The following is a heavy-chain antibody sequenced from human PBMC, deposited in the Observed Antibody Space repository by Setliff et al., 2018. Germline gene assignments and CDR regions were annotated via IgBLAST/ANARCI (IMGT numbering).Heavy chain of an antibody. V-gene: IGHV1-18*01. CDR2: ISAYTGNA. Sequence: ASVKVSCKASDYPFLSYGISWVRQAPGQGPEWIGWISAYTGNADYAQNFQGRVTMTTDTSTNTAYTELRSLRSDDTAVYYCARAPRLEWILPTFDYWGQGTPVTVSS. CDR1: DYPFLSYG. J-gene: IGHJ4*02. CDR3: ARAPRLEWILPTFDY. D-gene: IGHD3-3*01.